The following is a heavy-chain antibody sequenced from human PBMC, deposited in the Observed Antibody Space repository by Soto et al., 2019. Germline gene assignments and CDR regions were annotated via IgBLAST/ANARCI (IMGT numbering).Heavy chain of an antibody. CDR3: AKDGSAELRFLEWLFPDYYYYGMDV. J-gene: IGHJ6*02. CDR2: ISYDGSNK. D-gene: IGHD3-3*01. CDR1: GFTFSSYG. V-gene: IGHV3-30*18. Sequence: QVQLVESGGGVVQPGRSLRLSCAASGFTFSSYGMHWVRQAPGKGLEWVAVISYDGSNKYYADSAKGRVTISRDNSKNTLYLQMNSLRAEDTAVYYCAKDGSAELRFLEWLFPDYYYYGMDVWGQGTTVTVSS.